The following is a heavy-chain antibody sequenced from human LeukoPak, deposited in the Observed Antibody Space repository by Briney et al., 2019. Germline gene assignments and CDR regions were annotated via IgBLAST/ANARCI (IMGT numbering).Heavy chain of an antibody. CDR2: INHSGST. CDR1: GGSFSGYY. V-gene: IGHV4-34*01. CDR3: ARRRRTRYYDSSGYYFDY. Sequence: PSETLSLTCAVYGGSFSGYYWSWIRQPPGKGLEWIGEINHSGSTNYNPSLKSRVTISVDTSKNQFSLKLSSVTAADTAVYYCARRRRTRYYDSSGYYFDYWGQGTLVTVSS. J-gene: IGHJ4*02. D-gene: IGHD3-22*01.